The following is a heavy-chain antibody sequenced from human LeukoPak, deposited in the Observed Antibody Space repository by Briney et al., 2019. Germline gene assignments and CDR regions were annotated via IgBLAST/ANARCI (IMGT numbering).Heavy chain of an antibody. V-gene: IGHV4-39*01. CDR3: SRHLYRYDDGDHHNY. Sequence: SETLSLTCFVSGASVSSNAYYWGWIRQPPGKGLEWIGSVYYSGSTFHNPSLKSRVTISVDTSKNQFSLNLTSVTAADTAVYYSSRHLYRYDDGDHHNYWGQGTLVTVSS. CDR1: GASVSSNAYY. J-gene: IGHJ4*02. D-gene: IGHD5-18*01. CDR2: VYYSGST.